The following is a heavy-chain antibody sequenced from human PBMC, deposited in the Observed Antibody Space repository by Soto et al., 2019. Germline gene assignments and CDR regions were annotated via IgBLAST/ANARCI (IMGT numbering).Heavy chain of an antibody. J-gene: IGHJ5*02. V-gene: IGHV4-59*01. CDR1: GGSIGSYY. CDR2: IYYSGST. Sequence: SETLSLTCTVSGGSIGSYYWSWVRQPPGKGLEWIGYIYYSGSTNYNPSLKSRVTISVDTSKNQFSLKLQSVTAADTAVYYCAGDAYSLGPWGQGTLVT. D-gene: IGHD2-15*01. CDR3: AGDAYSLGP.